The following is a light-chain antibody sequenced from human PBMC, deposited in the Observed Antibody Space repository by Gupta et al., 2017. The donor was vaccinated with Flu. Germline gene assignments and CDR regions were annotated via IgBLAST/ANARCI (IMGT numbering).Light chain of an antibody. V-gene: IGLV2-11*01. CDR1: SSDVGGYNY. CDR3: CSDAGSDTLV. CDR2: DVS. Sequence: QSALTKPRPVSGSPGQSVTISCTGTSSDVGGYNYVSWYQQHPGKAPKLMIYDVSKRPAGVPDRFSGSKSGNTASLTISGLQEEEAADYYCCSDAGSDTLVFGGGTKLTVL. J-gene: IGLJ2*01.